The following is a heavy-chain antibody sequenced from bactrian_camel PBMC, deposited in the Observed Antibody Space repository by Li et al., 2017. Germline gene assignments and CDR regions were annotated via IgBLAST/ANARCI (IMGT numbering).Heavy chain of an antibody. CDR3: ATGVLGTMGWVVWGGGPFGY. J-gene: IGHJ6*01. D-gene: IGHD5*01. Sequence: HVQLVESGGGSVQAGGSLRLSCAASGYTYNRNCMAWFRQAPGKEREGVARIATGSGNTYYADSVKGRFTISKDNAKNTVYLQMNSQKSEDTALYYCATGVLGTMGWVVWGGGPFGYWGQGTQVTVS. V-gene: IGHV3S1*01. CDR1: GYTYNRNC. CDR2: IATGSGNT.